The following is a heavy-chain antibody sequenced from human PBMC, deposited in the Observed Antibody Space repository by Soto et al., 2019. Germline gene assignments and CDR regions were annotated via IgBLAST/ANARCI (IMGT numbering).Heavy chain of an antibody. CDR2: IVPRFGSP. CDR3: ARDRIQLRLGKYSFNGMDV. V-gene: IGHV1-69*06. Sequence: QVQLVQSGAEMRKPGSSLRVSCKASGGTFSDYAFSWVRQAPGQGLEWMGGIVPRFGSPNYAQKFGGRFTITADTSSSTVYMALSSLRFDDTAVYFCARDRIQLRLGKYSFNGMDVWGQGTTMIVSS. D-gene: IGHD3-16*01. CDR1: GGTFSDYA. J-gene: IGHJ6*02.